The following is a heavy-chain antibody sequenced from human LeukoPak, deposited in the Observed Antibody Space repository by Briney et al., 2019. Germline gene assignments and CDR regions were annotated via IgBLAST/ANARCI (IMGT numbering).Heavy chain of an antibody. CDR1: GFTFSSYG. J-gene: IGHJ4*02. Sequence: GGSLRLSCAASGFTFSSYGMHWVRQAPGKGLEWVAVISYDGSNKYYADSVKGRFTISRDNSKNTPYLQMNSLRAEDTAVYYCAKAGGIAVAGTFDYWGQGTLVTVSS. CDR3: AKAGGIAVAGTFDY. V-gene: IGHV3-30*18. CDR2: ISYDGSNK. D-gene: IGHD6-19*01.